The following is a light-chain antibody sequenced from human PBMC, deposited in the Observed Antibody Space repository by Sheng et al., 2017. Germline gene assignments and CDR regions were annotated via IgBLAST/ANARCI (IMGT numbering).Light chain of an antibody. V-gene: IGKV3-20*01. Sequence: IVLTQSPGTLSLSPGDRATLSCRASQTVNSIYLAWYQQKPGQAPRLLVSGASNRATGIPDRFSGSGSGTDFTLTISRLEPEDFAVYYCQQYNRWPPLTFGGGTTVEIK. CDR3: QQYNRWPPLT. CDR2: GAS. J-gene: IGKJ4*01. CDR1: QTVNSIY.